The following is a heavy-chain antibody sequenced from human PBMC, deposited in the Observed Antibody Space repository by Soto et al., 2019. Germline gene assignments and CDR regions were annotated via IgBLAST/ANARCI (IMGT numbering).Heavy chain of an antibody. CDR2: IDSNNDNI. D-gene: IGHD4-17*01. J-gene: IGHJ6*02. V-gene: IGHV3-48*02. Sequence: GVSLTLACAASGFTLSCYHMDWVRQAPGQGREWVSYIDSNNDNIQYSESVKCRFSMSRANTKHSLYLKMDRVRDEDTYDYYCARYGTTGTANFHYAMDVWGQGTTVTVS. CDR3: ARYGTTGTANFHYAMDV. CDR1: GFTLSCYH.